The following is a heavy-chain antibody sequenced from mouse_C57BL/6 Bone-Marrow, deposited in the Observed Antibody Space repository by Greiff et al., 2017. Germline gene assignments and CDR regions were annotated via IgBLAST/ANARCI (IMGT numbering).Heavy chain of an antibody. J-gene: IGHJ2*01. CDR2: INPGSGGT. V-gene: IGHV1-54*01. CDR1: GYAFTNYL. D-gene: IGHD1-1*01. Sequence: QVHVKQSGAELVRPGTSVKVSCKASGYAFTNYLIEWVKQRPGQGLEWIGVINPGSGGTNYNEKFKGKATLTADKSSSTAYMQLRILTSEDSAVYVIAREGDYYGSSYPGDWGQGTTLTVSS. CDR3: AREGDYYGSSYPGD.